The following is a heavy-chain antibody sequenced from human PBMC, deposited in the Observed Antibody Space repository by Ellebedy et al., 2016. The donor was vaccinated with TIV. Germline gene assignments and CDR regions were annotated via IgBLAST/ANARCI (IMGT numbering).Heavy chain of an antibody. CDR1: GYTFSGYY. D-gene: IGHD1-1*01. J-gene: IGHJ2*01. CDR2: INPNNSDT. CDR3: ARDPPRTGDSYFDL. Sequence: ASVKVSCKASGYTFSGYYVHWVRQAPGQGLEWMGWINPNNSDTNYAQKFQGRVTMTRDTSISTAYMDLSRLRSDDTVVYYCARDPPRTGDSYFDLWGRGTLVTVSS. V-gene: IGHV1-2*02.